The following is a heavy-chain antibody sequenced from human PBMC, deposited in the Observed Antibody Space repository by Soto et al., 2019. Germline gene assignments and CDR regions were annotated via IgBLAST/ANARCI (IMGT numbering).Heavy chain of an antibody. CDR1: GFTFSTFA. CDR2: IWPDGNDK. Sequence: PGGSLRLCCTESGFTFSTFALHWVRQSPGKGLEWVAIIWPDGNDKYYAGSVKGRFTISSDNSKNTLSPQMNSLRAEDTAVYYCVRGSSCSNGVRYTLRWFGPWGQGTLVTVSS. V-gene: IGHV3-33*01. J-gene: IGHJ5*02. CDR3: VRGSSCSNGVRYTLRWFGP. D-gene: IGHD2-8*01.